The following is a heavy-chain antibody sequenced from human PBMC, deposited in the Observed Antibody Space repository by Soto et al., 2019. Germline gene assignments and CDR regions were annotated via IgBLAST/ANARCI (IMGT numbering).Heavy chain of an antibody. D-gene: IGHD2-21*01. J-gene: IGHJ3*01. V-gene: IGHV4-30-4*08. CDR1: GDSSSGSGDY. CDR2: IYYSGST. CDR3: TRGVINLNDAFDL. Sequence: SETMCLTCTVSGDSSSGSGDYWGWIRQPPGRGLEWIGFIYYSGSTYYNPSLKSRVTMSLDTSQNHFSQNLNSVTAADSAVYYCTRGVINLNDAFDLWGQGTVVTVSS.